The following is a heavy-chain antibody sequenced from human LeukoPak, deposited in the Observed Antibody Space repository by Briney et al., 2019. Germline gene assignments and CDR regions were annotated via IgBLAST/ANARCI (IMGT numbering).Heavy chain of an antibody. CDR1: GYSFTNYW. V-gene: IGHV5-51*01. Sequence: GESLKISCKGSGYSFTNYWIGWVRQMPGKGLEWMGIIYPGDSDTRYSPSFQGQVTISADKSISTAYLQWSSLKASDTAMYYCARHVGGYGQGYYYDSSGYYPRENAFDIWGQGTMVTVSS. CDR2: IYPGDSDT. J-gene: IGHJ3*02. D-gene: IGHD3-22*01. CDR3: ARHVGGYGQGYYYDSSGYYPRENAFDI.